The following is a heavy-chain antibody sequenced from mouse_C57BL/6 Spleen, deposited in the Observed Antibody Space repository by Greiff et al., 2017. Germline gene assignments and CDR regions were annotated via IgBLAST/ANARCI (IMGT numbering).Heavy chain of an antibody. CDR2: INPGSGGT. V-gene: IGHV1-54*01. CDR3: ARRYYGNYAMDY. Sequence: QVQLKESGAELVRPGTSVKVSCKASGYAFTNYLIEWVKQRPGQGLEWIGVINPGSGGTNYNEKFKGKATLTADKSSSTAYMPLSSLTSEDSAVYFCARRYYGNYAMDYWGQGTSVTVSS. D-gene: IGHD1-1*01. CDR1: GYAFTNYL. J-gene: IGHJ4*01.